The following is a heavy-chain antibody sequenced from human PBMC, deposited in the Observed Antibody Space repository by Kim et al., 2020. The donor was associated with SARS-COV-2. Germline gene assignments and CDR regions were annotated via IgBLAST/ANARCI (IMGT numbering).Heavy chain of an antibody. J-gene: IGHJ4*02. CDR2: ISGSGGST. CDR3: AKDVYPQSLRSGLDY. D-gene: IGHD4-17*01. Sequence: GGSLRLSCAASGFTFSSYAMSWVRQAPGKGLEWVSAISGSGGSTYYADSVKGRFTIPRDNSKNTLYLQMNSLRAEDTAVYYCAKDVYPQSLRSGLDYWGQGTLVTVSS. V-gene: IGHV3-23*01. CDR1: GFTFSSYA.